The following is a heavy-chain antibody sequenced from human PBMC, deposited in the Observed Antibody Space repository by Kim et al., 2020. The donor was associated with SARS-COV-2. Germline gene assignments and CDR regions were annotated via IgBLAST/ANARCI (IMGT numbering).Heavy chain of an antibody. Sequence: SETLSLTCTVSGGSISSYYWSWIRQPPGKGLEWIGYIYYSGSTNYNPSLKSRVTISVDTSKNQFSLKLSSVTAADTAVYYCARAGSGWTDEDAFDIWGQGTMVTVSS. CDR1: GGSISSYY. J-gene: IGHJ3*02. CDR3: ARAGSGWTDEDAFDI. CDR2: IYYSGST. V-gene: IGHV4-59*01. D-gene: IGHD6-19*01.